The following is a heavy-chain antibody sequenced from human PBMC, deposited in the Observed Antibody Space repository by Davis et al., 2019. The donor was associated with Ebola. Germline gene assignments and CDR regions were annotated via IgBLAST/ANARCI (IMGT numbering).Heavy chain of an antibody. CDR3: ARGPTIASGIVYYFDY. V-gene: IGHV3-48*01. D-gene: IGHD6-13*01. J-gene: IGHJ4*02. Sequence: GGSLRLSCAASGFTFSSYSMNWVRQAPGKGLEWVSYISSSSSTIYYADSVKGRFTISRDNAKNSLYLQMNSLRAEDTAVYYCARGPTIASGIVYYFDYRGQGTLVTVSS. CDR2: ISSSSSTI. CDR1: GFTFSSYS.